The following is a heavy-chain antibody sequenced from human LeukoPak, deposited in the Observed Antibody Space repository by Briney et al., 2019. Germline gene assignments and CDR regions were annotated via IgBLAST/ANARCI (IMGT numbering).Heavy chain of an antibody. D-gene: IGHD5-24*01. CDR1: GGSIVSSTFY. J-gene: IGHJ4*02. Sequence: SETLSLTCSVSGGSIVSSTFYWGWVRQPPGKGLEWIGIIHHSGSTYYNSSLKSRVTISVDTSKNTLSLKLNSVTAADTAIYYCARENWRDGYVGSKWGQGTLVTVSS. V-gene: IGHV4-39*07. CDR3: ARENWRDGYVGSK. CDR2: IHHSGST.